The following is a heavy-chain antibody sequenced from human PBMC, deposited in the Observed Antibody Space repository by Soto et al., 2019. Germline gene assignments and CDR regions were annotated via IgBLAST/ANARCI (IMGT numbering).Heavy chain of an antibody. CDR3: AAVDDFWSGYSAVGDPGYYGMDV. Sequence: GASVKVSCKASGFTFTSSAVQWVRQARGQRLEWIGWIVVGSGNTNYAQKFQERVTITRDMSTSTAYMELSSLRSEDTAVYYCAAVDDFWSGYSAVGDPGYYGMDVWGQGTTVTVSS. CDR1: GFTFTSSA. V-gene: IGHV1-58*01. CDR2: IVVGSGNT. D-gene: IGHD3-3*01. J-gene: IGHJ6*02.